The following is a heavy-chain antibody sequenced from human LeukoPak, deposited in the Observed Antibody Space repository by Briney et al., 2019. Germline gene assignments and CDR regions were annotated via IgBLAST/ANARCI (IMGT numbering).Heavy chain of an antibody. CDR1: GGTFRNYA. D-gene: IGHD4-23*01. J-gene: IGHJ5*02. CDR2: IIPIFGTA. CDR3: ARGRYGGNSDWFDP. V-gene: IGHV1-69*13. Sequence: GASVKVSCKASGGTFRNYAISWVRQAPGQGLEWMGGIIPIFGTADYAQKFQGRVTITADESTSTAYMELSSLRAEDTAVYYCARGRYGGNSDWFDPWGQGTLVTVSS.